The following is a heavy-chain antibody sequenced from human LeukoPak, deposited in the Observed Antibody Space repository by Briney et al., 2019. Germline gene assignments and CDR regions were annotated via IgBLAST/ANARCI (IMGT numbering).Heavy chain of an antibody. J-gene: IGHJ6*02. CDR1: GGSNSSGDYY. CDR3: AREPVNCSSTSCQNNDYYYYGMDV. Sequence: SQTLSLTCTVSGGSNSSGDYYWSWIRQPPGKGLEWIGYIYYSGSTYYNPSLKSRVTISVDTSKNQSSLKLSSVTAADTAVYYCAREPVNCSSTSCQNNDYYYYGMDVWGQGTTVTVSS. V-gene: IGHV4-30-4*01. CDR2: IYYSGST. D-gene: IGHD2-2*01.